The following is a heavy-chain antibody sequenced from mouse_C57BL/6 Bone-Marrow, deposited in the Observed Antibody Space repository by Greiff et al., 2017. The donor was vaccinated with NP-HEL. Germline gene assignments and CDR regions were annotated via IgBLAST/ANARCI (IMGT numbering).Heavy chain of an antibody. J-gene: IGHJ1*03. CDR2: IDPGSGNT. D-gene: IGHD1-1*01. CDR3: ARRDYYGSRTGDFGV. Sequence: QVQLQQSGAELVRPGASVKLSCKASGYTFTSYGIRWVKQRTEQGLEWIGEIDPGSGNTDYNEKFKGKATLTADKSSSTAYMELRSLTSEDSAVYFYARRDYYGSRTGDFGVWGTGTTVTV. V-gene: IGHV1-81*01. CDR1: GYTFTSYG.